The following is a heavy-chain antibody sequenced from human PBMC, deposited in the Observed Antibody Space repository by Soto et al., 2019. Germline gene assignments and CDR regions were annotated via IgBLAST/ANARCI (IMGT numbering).Heavy chain of an antibody. CDR2: IYHSGST. V-gene: IGHV4-38-2*02. J-gene: IGHJ6*02. CDR1: GYSISSGYY. D-gene: IGHD3-10*01. CDR3: ARDXGITMVRSYHYYYGMDV. Sequence: SETLSLTCAVSGYSISSGYYWGWIRQPPGKGLEWIGSIYHSGSTYYNPSLKSRVTISVDTSKNQFSLKLSSVTAADTAVYYCARDXGITMVRSYHYYYGMDVWGQGTTVTVSS.